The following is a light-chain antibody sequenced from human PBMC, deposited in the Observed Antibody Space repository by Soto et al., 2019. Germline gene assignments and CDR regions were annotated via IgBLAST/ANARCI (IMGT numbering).Light chain of an antibody. Sequence: DIQMAQAPSSLSASVGDRVTITCRASQSIVTYLNWYLQKPGKAPKLLIYAASNLQSGVPSRFSGSGSGTDFTLTISSLQPEDFATYFCQQSYSTPPWKFGQGTKVDIK. V-gene: IGKV1-39*01. CDR2: AAS. CDR3: QQSYSTPPWK. J-gene: IGKJ1*01. CDR1: QSIVTY.